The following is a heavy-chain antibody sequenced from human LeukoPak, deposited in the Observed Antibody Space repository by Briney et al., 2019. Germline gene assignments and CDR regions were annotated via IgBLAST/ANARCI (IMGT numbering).Heavy chain of an antibody. V-gene: IGHV1-24*01. CDR1: GYTLTESS. Sequence: GASVRVSCTVSGYTLTESSMHWVRQAPGEGREWRGGFDPEDGETIYTQKFQGRVTMTEDTSTDTAYMELSSLTSEDTAVYYCAPLVGATKYFQLWGQGTLVTVSA. D-gene: IGHD1-26*01. CDR2: FDPEDGET. CDR3: APLVGATKYFQL. J-gene: IGHJ1*01.